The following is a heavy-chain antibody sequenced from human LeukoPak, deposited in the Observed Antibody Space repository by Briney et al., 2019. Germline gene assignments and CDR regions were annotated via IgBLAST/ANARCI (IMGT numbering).Heavy chain of an antibody. V-gene: IGHV1-2*02. D-gene: IGHD2-15*01. CDR1: GYTFTGYY. CDR2: INPNSGGT. CDR3: AVGYCSGGSCYSNFDY. Sequence: GASVKVSCKASGYTFTGYYMHWVRQAPGQGLEWMGWINPNSGGTNYAQKFRGRVTMTRDTSISTAYMELSRLRSDDTAVYYCAVGYCSGGSCYSNFDYWGQGTLVTVSS. J-gene: IGHJ4*02.